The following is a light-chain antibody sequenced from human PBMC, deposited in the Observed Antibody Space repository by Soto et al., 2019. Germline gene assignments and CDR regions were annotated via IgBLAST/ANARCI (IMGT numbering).Light chain of an antibody. V-gene: IGKV1-9*01. CDR2: SAS. J-gene: IGKJ5*01. CDR3: QQRDGYPIT. CDR1: QGISDR. Sequence: DIQLTQSPSFLSASVGDRVTTTCRASQGISDRLAWYQQRPGKAPNLLIHSASSLQSGVPLRFSGSGSGTEFTLTISSLQPADFATYYCQQRDGYPITFGQGTRLEMK.